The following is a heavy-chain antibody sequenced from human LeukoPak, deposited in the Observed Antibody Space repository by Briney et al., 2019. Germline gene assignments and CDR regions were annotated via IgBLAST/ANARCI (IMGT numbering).Heavy chain of an antibody. CDR3: AREADFWSGHDAFDI. Sequence: SETLSLTCTVSGGSISSYYWSWIRQPAGKGLEWIGRIYTSGSTNYNPSLKSRVTMSVDTSKNQFSLKLSSVTAADTAVYYCAREADFWSGHDAFDIWGQGTMVTVSS. CDR1: GGSISSYY. V-gene: IGHV4-4*07. J-gene: IGHJ3*02. D-gene: IGHD3-3*01. CDR2: IYTSGST.